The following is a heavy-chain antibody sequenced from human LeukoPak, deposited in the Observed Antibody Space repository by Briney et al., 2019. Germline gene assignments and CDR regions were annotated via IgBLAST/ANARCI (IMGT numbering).Heavy chain of an antibody. CDR2: IKQDGSEK. CDR1: GFTFSSYE. Sequence: GGSLRLSCAASGFTFSSYEMNWVRQAPGKGLEWVANIKQDGSEKYYVDSVKGRFTISRDNAKNSLYLQMNSLRAEDTAVYYCARDSYGSGSYYYYYMDVWGKGTTVTVSS. D-gene: IGHD3-10*01. CDR3: ARDSYGSGSYYYYYMDV. V-gene: IGHV3-7*01. J-gene: IGHJ6*03.